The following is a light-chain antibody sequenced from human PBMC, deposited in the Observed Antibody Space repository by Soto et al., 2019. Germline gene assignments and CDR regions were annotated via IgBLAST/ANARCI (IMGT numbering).Light chain of an antibody. J-gene: IGKJ1*01. Sequence: DIQITQSPSTLSGSVGDRFTITCRASQTISSWLAWYQQKPGKAPKLLIYKASTLKSGVPSRFSGSGSGTDFTLTINSLQPEDIATYYCQQSFATMWTFGQGTKVDIK. V-gene: IGKV1-5*03. CDR3: QQSFATMWT. CDR1: QTISSW. CDR2: KAS.